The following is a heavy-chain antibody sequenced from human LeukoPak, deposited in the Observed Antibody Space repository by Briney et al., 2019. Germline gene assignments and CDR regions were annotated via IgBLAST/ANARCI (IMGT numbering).Heavy chain of an antibody. D-gene: IGHD3-22*01. CDR1: GYTFTVYY. Sequence: ASVKVSCKASGYTFTVYYMHWVRQAPGQELEWMGWINPNSGGTNYAQKFQGRVTMTRDTSISTAYMELSRLRSDDTAVYYCARGGQYVLHYDSSGYPPRGHWGQETLVTVSS. V-gene: IGHV1-2*02. CDR3: ARGGQYVLHYDSSGYPPRGH. J-gene: IGHJ4*02. CDR2: INPNSGGT.